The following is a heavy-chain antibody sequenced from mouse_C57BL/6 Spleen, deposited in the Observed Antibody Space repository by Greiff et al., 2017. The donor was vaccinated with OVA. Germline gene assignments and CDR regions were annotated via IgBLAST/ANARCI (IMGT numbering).Heavy chain of an antibody. V-gene: IGHV1-59*01. CDR1: GYTFTSYW. CDR2: IDPSDSYT. Sequence: QVQLQQPGAELVRPGTSVKLSCKASGYTFTSYWMHWVKQRPGQGLEWIGVIDPSDSYTNYNQKFKGKATLTVDTSSSTAYMQLSSLTSEDSAVYYCAGGYFDYWGKGTTLTVSS. J-gene: IGHJ2*01. CDR3: AGGYFDY.